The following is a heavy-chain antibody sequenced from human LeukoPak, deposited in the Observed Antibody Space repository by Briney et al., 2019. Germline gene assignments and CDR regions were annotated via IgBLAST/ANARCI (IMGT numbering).Heavy chain of an antibody. CDR2: IWYDGSNK. D-gene: IGHD6-13*01. J-gene: IGHJ4*02. CDR1: GFTFSSYG. CDR3: ARGFGKKAAAGLGYYFDY. V-gene: IGHV3-33*08. Sequence: PGGSLRLSCAASGFTFSSYGMHWVRQAPGKGLEWVAVIWYDGSNKYYADSVKGRFTISRDTSKNTLYLQMNSLRAEDTAVYYCARGFGKKAAAGLGYYFDYWGQGTLVTVSS.